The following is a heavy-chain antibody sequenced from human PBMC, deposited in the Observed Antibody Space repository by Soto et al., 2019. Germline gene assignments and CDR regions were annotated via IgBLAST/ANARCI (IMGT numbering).Heavy chain of an antibody. CDR3: ARDFTVNWSFDL. J-gene: IGHJ2*01. Sequence: QVQLVQSGAEVKKPGSSVKVSCKASGGTFSSYTISWVRQAPGQGLEWMGRIIPILGIANYAQKFQGRVTITADKSTIPGYMELSRLRSEATAVYDCARDFTVNWSFDLWGRGPLVTVAS. CDR2: IIPILGIA. D-gene: IGHD4-17*01. CDR1: GGTFSSYT. V-gene: IGHV1-69*02.